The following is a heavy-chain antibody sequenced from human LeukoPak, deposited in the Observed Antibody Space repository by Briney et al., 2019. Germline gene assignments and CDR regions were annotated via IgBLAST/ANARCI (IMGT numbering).Heavy chain of an antibody. CDR3: ARDRYGSGGWVDY. D-gene: IGHD3-10*01. CDR2: IWFDGSNT. V-gene: IGHV3-33*08. CDR1: GFTFSTYA. J-gene: IGHJ4*02. Sequence: GGSLRLSCAASGFTFSTYAMGWVRQAPGKGLEWVAVIWFDGSNTYYADSVKGRFTISRDNSQNTLYLQMNSLRAEDTAVYYCARDRYGSGGWVDYWGQGTLVTVSS.